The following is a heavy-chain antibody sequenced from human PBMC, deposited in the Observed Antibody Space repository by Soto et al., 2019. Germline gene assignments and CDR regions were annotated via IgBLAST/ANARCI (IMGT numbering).Heavy chain of an antibody. Sequence: ASVKVSYKASGYTFTSYDINWVRQATGQGLEWMGWINAGNGNTKYSQNFQGRVTITRDTSASTAYMELSSLTSEDTAVYFCARELKKGDYLLGWFGLWGQGTLVTVSS. CDR2: INAGNGNT. D-gene: IGHD4-17*01. CDR3: ARELKKGDYLLGWFGL. J-gene: IGHJ5*02. CDR1: GYTFTSYD. V-gene: IGHV1-3*01.